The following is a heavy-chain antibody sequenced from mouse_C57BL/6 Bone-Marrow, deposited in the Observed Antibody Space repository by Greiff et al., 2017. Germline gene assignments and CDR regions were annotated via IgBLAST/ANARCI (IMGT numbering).Heavy chain of an antibody. J-gene: IGHJ1*03. D-gene: IGHD2-13*01. CDR2: ISSGGSYT. V-gene: IGHV5-6*01. Sequence: DVHLVESGGDLVKPGGSLKLSCAASGFTFSSYGMSWVRQTPDKRLEWVATISSGGSYTYYPDSVKGRFTISRDNAKDTLYLQMSSLKSEDTAMYYCARRVIYWYFDVWGTGTTVTVSS. CDR3: ARRVIYWYFDV. CDR1: GFTFSSYG.